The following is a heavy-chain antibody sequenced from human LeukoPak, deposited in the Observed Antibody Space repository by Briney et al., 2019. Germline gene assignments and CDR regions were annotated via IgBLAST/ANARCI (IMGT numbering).Heavy chain of an antibody. CDR2: ISGSGGST. CDR1: GFTFSSYA. Sequence: GGSLRLSCAASGFTFSSYAMSWVRQAPGKGLEWVSAISGSGGSTYYADSVKGRFTISRDNTKNTLYLQTNSLRAEDTAVYYCAKESYYYDSSGYLVQWGQGTLVTVSS. D-gene: IGHD3-22*01. V-gene: IGHV3-23*01. CDR3: AKESYYYDSSGYLVQ. J-gene: IGHJ4*02.